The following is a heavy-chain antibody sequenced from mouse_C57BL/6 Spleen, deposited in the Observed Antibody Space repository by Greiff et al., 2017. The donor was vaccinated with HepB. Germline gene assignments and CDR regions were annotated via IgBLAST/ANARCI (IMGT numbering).Heavy chain of an antibody. CDR2: IYPGDGDT. CDR1: GYAFSSYW. CDR3: ARSGLTTLVFAY. D-gene: IGHD1-1*01. Sequence: QVQLQQSGPELVKPGASVKISCKASGYAFSSYWMNWVKQRPGKGLEWIGRIYPGDGDTNYNEKFKGKATMSADKASSTVYLQLSSLTSEDSAVYFCARSGLTTLVFAYWGQGTPLTVSS. V-gene: IGHV1-82*01. J-gene: IGHJ2*01.